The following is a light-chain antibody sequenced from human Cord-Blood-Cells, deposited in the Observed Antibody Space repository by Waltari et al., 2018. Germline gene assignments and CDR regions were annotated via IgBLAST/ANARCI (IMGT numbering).Light chain of an antibody. CDR1: QSVSSRN. Sequence: EIVLTQSPGTLSLSPGERATLSCRASQSVSSRNLAWYQEKPGQAPRLRIYGASRRATGIPDRFSGSGSGTDCTLTISRLEPEDFAVYYWQQYGSSPYTFGQGTKLEIK. V-gene: IGKV3-20*01. CDR2: GAS. J-gene: IGKJ2*01. CDR3: QQYGSSPYT.